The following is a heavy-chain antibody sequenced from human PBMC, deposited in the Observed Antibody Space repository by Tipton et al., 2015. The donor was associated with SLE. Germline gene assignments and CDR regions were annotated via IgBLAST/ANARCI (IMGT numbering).Heavy chain of an antibody. V-gene: IGHV3-43*01. J-gene: IGHJ6*02. CDR1: GFTFDDYT. CDR3: GKGVPYGSGNGVDV. Sequence: GSLRLSCAASGFTFDDYTMHWVRQAPGKGLEWVSLITWDGSSISYADSVKGRFTISRDNSKNSLSLQMNSLRTEDTALYYCGKGVPYGSGNGVDVWGQGTTVTVPS. D-gene: IGHD3-10*01. CDR2: ITWDGSSI.